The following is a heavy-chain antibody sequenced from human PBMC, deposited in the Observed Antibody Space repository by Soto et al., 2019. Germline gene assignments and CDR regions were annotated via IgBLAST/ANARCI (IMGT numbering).Heavy chain of an antibody. CDR3: AREVSSFGSNHFDS. J-gene: IGHJ4*02. V-gene: IGHV4-59*02. CDR1: GTSVRGYE. Sequence: XTLSLACSDSGTSVRGYEWTCIRQPPGKGLEWIGYIYYTGTTKYNPSLKSRVTISVDTSKNQFSLRLNYVTAADTAVYYCAREVSSFGSNHFDSWGQGALGTVSS. CDR2: IYYTGTT. D-gene: IGHD3-10*01.